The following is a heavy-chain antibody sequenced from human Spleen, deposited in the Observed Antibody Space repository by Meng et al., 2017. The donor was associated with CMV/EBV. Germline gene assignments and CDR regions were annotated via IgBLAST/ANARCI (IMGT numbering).Heavy chain of an antibody. D-gene: IGHD1-20*01. CDR3: TTITGKTR. J-gene: IGHJ4*02. V-gene: IGHV3-15*01. CDR2: IKSKTDGGTT. Sequence: GESLKISCAASGFTFSTSWMSWVRQAPGKGLEWVGRIKSKTDGGTTDYAAPVKGRFTISRDDSKNTLYLQMNSLKTEDTAVYYCTTITGKTRWGQGTLVTVSS. CDR1: GFTFSTSW.